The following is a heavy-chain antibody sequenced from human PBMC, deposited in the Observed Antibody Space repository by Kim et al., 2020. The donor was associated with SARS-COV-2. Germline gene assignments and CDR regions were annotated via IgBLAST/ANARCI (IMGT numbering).Heavy chain of an antibody. CDR3: ARAGSGSYYYGMDV. Sequence: ADYGTGRFTISRDNSKNTLYLQMNSLRAEDTAVYYCARAGSGSYYYGMDVWGQGTTVTVSS. V-gene: IGHV3-30*01. D-gene: IGHD1-26*01. J-gene: IGHJ6*02.